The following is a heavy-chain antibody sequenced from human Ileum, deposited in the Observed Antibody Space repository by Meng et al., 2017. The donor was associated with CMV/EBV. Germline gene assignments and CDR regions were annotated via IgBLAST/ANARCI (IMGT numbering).Heavy chain of an antibody. CDR2: IFYNENT. D-gene: IGHD1-26*01. V-gene: IGHV4-4*02. CDR1: GCSISSRNW. J-gene: IGHJ4*02. Sequence: AVSGCSISSRNWGSWVRQHQGKGLEWIGEIFYNENTNYNPSLKSRVTISIDKSKNQFSLKVNSVIAADTAVYYCARNGPAKGALDYWGQGTLVTVSS. CDR3: ARNGPAKGALDY.